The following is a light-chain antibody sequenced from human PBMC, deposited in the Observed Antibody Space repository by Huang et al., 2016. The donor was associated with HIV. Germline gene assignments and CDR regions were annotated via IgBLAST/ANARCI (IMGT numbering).Light chain of an antibody. CDR2: GAS. CDR1: QSVNSN. J-gene: IGKJ2*01. Sequence: ETVMTQSPATLSVSPGEGATLSCRASQSVNSNLAWYQQRPGQAPRLLIYGASTRATGIPGRFSGSGSGTEFTLSISSLQSEDFAVYYCLQYNKWPPYTFGQGTNLEIK. CDR3: LQYNKWPPYT. V-gene: IGKV3-15*01.